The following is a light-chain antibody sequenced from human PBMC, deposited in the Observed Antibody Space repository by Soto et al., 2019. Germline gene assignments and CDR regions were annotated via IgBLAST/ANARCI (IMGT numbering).Light chain of an antibody. CDR2: DAA. CDR1: QDIRNY. V-gene: IGKV1-9*01. J-gene: IGKJ4*01. CDR3: QQLRSYPST. Sequence: IQLTQSQSSLSASVGDRVTVTCPASQDIRNYLAWYQQKPGKDPKLLICDAATLYSGVPSRFSGSGSGTDFTLTISGLQPEDFAAYYCQQLRSYPSTVGGGTKVDIK.